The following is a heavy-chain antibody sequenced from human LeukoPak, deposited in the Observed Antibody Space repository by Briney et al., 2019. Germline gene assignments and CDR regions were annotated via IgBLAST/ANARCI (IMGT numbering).Heavy chain of an antibody. CDR1: GYTFTSNY. CDR3: AREGRGVPGAIAAVKGFDY. D-gene: IGHD6-13*01. CDR2: INPSGGST. V-gene: IGHV1-46*01. J-gene: IGHJ4*02. Sequence: ASVKVSCKASGYTFTSNYMHWVRQAHGQGLEWKGIINPSGGSTSYAQKFQGRVTMTRDMSTSTVYMELSSLRSEDTAMYYCAREGRGVPGAIAAVKGFDYWGQGTLVTVSS.